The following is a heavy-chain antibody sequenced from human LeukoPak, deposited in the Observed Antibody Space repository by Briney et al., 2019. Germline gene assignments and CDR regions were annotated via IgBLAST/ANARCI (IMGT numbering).Heavy chain of an antibody. CDR1: GYTFIDYY. Sequence: ASVTVSFKTSGYTFIDYYMHWVRQAPGQGLEWMGWINPNRGGTNYAQKFQGRVTMTRDTSISTAYMELSRLRSDDTAVYYCALSGDSSGYYVNWGQGTLVTVSS. CDR2: INPNRGGT. J-gene: IGHJ4*02. V-gene: IGHV1-2*02. D-gene: IGHD3-22*01. CDR3: ALSGDSSGYYVN.